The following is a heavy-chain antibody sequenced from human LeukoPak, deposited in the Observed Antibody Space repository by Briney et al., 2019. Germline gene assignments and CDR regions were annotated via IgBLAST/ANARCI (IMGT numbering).Heavy chain of an antibody. D-gene: IGHD1-7*01. CDR2: INHSGST. Sequence: PSETLSLTCAVYGGSFSGYYWSWIRQPPGKGLEWIGEINHSGSTNYNPSLKSRVTISVDTSKNQFSLKLSSVTAADTAVYYCARAAWGLELGLDYWGQGTLVTVSS. J-gene: IGHJ4*02. CDR1: GGSFSGYY. CDR3: ARAAWGLELGLDY. V-gene: IGHV4-34*01.